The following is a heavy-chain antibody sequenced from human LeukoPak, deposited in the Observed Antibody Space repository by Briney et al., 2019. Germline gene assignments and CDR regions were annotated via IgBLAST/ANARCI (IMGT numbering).Heavy chain of an antibody. CDR2: IKEDGSDK. Sequence: PGGSLRLSCAASGFTFSSYWMSWVRQAPGKGLEWVGNIKEDGSDKKYVDSVKGRFTTSRDNAKNSLYLQMNSLRAEDTAVYYCPRMRDGYMGRYYFDYWGQGTLVTVSS. J-gene: IGHJ4*02. CDR1: GFTFSSYW. D-gene: IGHD5-24*01. CDR3: PRMRDGYMGRYYFDY. V-gene: IGHV3-7*04.